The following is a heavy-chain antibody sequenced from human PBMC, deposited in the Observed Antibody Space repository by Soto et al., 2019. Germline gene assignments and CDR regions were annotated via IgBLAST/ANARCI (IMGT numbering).Heavy chain of an antibody. V-gene: IGHV3-30*03. CDR2: ISYDGSNK. Sequence: GGSLRLSCAASGFTFSSYGMHWVRQAPGKGLEWVAVISYDGSNKYYADSVKGRFTISRDNSKNTLYLQMNSLRAEDTAVYYCARGITMVRGVIIDYFDYWGQGTLVTVSS. CDR3: ARGITMVRGVIIDYFDY. CDR1: GFTFSSYG. D-gene: IGHD3-10*01. J-gene: IGHJ4*02.